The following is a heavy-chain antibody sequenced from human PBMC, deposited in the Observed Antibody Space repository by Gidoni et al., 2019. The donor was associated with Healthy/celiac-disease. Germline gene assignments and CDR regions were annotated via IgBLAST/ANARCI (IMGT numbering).Heavy chain of an antibody. D-gene: IGHD6-6*01. Sequence: QVQLVESGGGVVQPGRSLRLSCAASGFTFSSYAMHWVRQAPGKGLEWVAVISYDGSNKYYADSVKGRFTISRDNSKNTLYLQMNSLRAEDTAVYYCARVRGPRYSSSSGVWFDPWGQGTLVTVSS. CDR3: ARVRGPRYSSSSGVWFDP. CDR1: GFTFSSYA. V-gene: IGHV3-30*04. J-gene: IGHJ5*02. CDR2: ISYDGSNK.